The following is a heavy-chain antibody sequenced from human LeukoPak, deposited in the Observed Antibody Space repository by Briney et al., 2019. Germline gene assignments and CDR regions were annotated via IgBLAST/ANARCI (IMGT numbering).Heavy chain of an antibody. Sequence: SETLSLTCTVSGGSISSYYWSWIRQPPGKGLEWIGYIYYSGSTNYNPSLKRRVTISVDTSKNQFSLKLSSVTAADTAVYYCARAFKNCSGGSCYLGYYYYMDVWGKGTTVTVSS. J-gene: IGHJ6*03. CDR2: IYYSGST. D-gene: IGHD2-15*01. V-gene: IGHV4-59*01. CDR1: GGSISSYY. CDR3: ARAFKNCSGGSCYLGYYYYMDV.